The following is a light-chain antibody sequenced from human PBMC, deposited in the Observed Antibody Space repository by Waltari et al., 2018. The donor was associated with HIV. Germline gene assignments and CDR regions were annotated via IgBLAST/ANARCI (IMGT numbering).Light chain of an antibody. CDR3: NCRDSSVGGKPRVV. CDR2: GKN. CDR1: GLQSNN. V-gene: IGLV3-19*01. Sequence: SSELTPHPIVPVALGSIVRIQSQGDGLQSNNDSWYQPKAGPATVLVFYGKNNRPSGIPPRFSGSSSGDTASLIITGAQAEDEADYYCNCRDSSVGGKPRVVFGGGTKVTV. J-gene: IGLJ2*01.